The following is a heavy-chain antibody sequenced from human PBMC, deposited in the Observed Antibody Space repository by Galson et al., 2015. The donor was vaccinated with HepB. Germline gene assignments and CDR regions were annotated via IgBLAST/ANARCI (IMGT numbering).Heavy chain of an antibody. V-gene: IGHV3-15*01. CDR3: TASYSSSWLFKFDY. D-gene: IGHD6-13*01. J-gene: IGHJ4*02. CDR2: IKSKTDGGTT. Sequence: SLRLSCAASGFTFSNAWMSWVRQAPGKGLEWVGRIKSKTDGGTTDYAAPVKGRFTISRDDSKNTLYLQMNSLKTEDTAVYYCTASYSSSWLFKFDYWGQGTLVTVSS. CDR1: GFTFSNAW.